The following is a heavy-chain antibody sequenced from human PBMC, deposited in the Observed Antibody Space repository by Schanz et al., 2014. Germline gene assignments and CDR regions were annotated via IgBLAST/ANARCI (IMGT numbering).Heavy chain of an antibody. J-gene: IGHJ6*02. V-gene: IGHV3-48*01. CDR1: GFTFSSYS. D-gene: IGHD1-1*01. CDR2: ISSSSSTR. CDR3: ARDVLLEQLDYSRCYYAMDV. Sequence: EVQLVESGGGLVQPGGSLRLSCAASGFTFSSYSMNWVRQAPGKGLEWVSYISSSSSTRYYADSVKGRFTISRDNAKNSLYLQMNSLRAEDAAVYYCARDVLLEQLDYSRCYYAMDVWGQGTTVTVSS.